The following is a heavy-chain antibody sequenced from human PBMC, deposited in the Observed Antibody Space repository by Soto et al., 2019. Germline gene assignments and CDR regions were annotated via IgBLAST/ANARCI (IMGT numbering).Heavy chain of an antibody. D-gene: IGHD6-13*01. J-gene: IGHJ4*02. CDR3: AKDVRSSSWAFDY. CDR1: GFTFSTYA. CDR2: ISGSGSST. Sequence: GGSLRLSCAASGFTFSTYAMTWVRQAPGKGLEWVSAISGSGSSTYYADSVKGRFTISRDNSKNTLYLQMNSLRAEDTAVYYCAKDVRSSSWAFDYWGQGTLVTVSS. V-gene: IGHV3-23*01.